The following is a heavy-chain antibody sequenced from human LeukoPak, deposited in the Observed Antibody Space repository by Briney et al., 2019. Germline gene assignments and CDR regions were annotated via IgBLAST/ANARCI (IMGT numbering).Heavy chain of an antibody. CDR1: GFTFSNYN. J-gene: IGHJ4*02. CDR3: AREGGPYRPLDY. Sequence: GSLRLSCAASGFTFSNYNMNWVRQPPGKGLEWIGEVNLQGSTNYNPSLMGRVAISVDTSENHISLQLTSVTAADTAVYYCAREGGPYRPLDYSGQGTLVTVSS. CDR2: VNLQGST. V-gene: IGHV4-34*01.